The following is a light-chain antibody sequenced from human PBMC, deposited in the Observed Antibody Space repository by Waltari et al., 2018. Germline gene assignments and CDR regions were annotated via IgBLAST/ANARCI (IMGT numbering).Light chain of an antibody. V-gene: IGKV1-5*03. CDR1: QSISSW. CDR3: QQYNSDLYT. J-gene: IGKJ2*01. CDR2: KAS. Sequence: DIQMTHYPSTVSDSVGHRLTITCRASQSISSWLPWYQQKPGKATKLLIYKASSLESEGPSRFSGSGSGTEFTLTISSLQPDDFATYYCQQYNSDLYTFGQGTKLEIK.